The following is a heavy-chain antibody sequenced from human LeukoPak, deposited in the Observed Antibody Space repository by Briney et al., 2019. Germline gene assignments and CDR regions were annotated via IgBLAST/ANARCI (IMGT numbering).Heavy chain of an antibody. CDR3: ARDARLGYCSGGSCAGVAFDI. J-gene: IGHJ3*02. CDR1: GFTFSSYW. D-gene: IGHD2-15*01. V-gene: IGHV3-7*03. CDR2: KKQEGSEK. Sequence: QSGGSLRLSCEASGFTFSSYWMSWVRQAPGKGLEWVANKKQEGSEKYYVDSVKGRFTISRDNAKNSLYLQMNSLRAEDTAVYYCARDARLGYCSGGSCAGVAFDIWGQGTMVTVSS.